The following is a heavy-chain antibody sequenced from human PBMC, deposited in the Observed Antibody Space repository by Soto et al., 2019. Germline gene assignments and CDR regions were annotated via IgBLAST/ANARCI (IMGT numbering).Heavy chain of an antibody. CDR3: AVAARPFDYYYYYGMDV. D-gene: IGHD6-6*01. CDR1: GFTFSSYW. CDR2: INSDGSST. V-gene: IGHV3-74*01. J-gene: IGHJ6*02. Sequence: GGSLRLSCAASGFTFSSYWMHWVRQAPGKGLVWVSRINSDGSSTSYADSVKGRFTISRDNAKNTLYLQMNSLRAEDTAVYYCAVAARPFDYYYYYGMDVWGQGTTVTVSS.